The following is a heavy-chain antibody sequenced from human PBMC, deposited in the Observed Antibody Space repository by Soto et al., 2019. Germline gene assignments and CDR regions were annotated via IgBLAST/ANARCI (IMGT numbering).Heavy chain of an antibody. V-gene: IGHV1-69*02. D-gene: IGHD6-6*01. CDR3: ARVVEYSSSSGGGLRYYYYMDV. J-gene: IGHJ6*03. CDR1: GGTFSSYT. CDR2: IIPILGIA. Sequence: ASVKVSCKASGGTFSSYTISWVRQAPGQGLEWMGRIIPILGIANYAQKFQGRVTITADKSTSTAYMELSSLRSEDTAVYYCARVVEYSSSSGGGLRYYYYMDVWGKGTTVTVSS.